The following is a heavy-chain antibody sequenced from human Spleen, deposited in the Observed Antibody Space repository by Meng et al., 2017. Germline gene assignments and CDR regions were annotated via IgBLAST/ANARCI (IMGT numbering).Heavy chain of an antibody. CDR1: GYTFTSYY. J-gene: IGHJ4*02. CDR2: INPSSGST. CDR3: ARVLVAAGSMSDY. V-gene: IGHV1-46*01. Sequence: QVQVVEAGAEVKKVGASVNVSCKASGYTFTSYYIHWVRQAPGQGLEWMGIINPSSGSTSYAQKFQGRATMTSDTSTSTVYMEVSSLRSEDTAVFYCARVLVAAGSMSDYWGQGTLVTVSS. D-gene: IGHD6-13*01.